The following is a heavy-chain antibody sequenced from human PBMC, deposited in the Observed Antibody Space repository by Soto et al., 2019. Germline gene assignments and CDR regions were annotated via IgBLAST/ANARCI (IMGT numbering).Heavy chain of an antibody. D-gene: IGHD3-10*01. J-gene: IGHJ4*02. CDR3: ARVRLAQGGFGY. Sequence: ASVKVSCKSSGYTFTSYYMHWVRQAPGQGLEWMGIINPSGGSTSYAQKFQGRVTMTRDTSTSTVYMELSSLRSEDTAVYYCARVRLAQGGFGYWGQGXLVTVYS. V-gene: IGHV1-46*01. CDR1: GYTFTSYY. CDR2: INPSGGST.